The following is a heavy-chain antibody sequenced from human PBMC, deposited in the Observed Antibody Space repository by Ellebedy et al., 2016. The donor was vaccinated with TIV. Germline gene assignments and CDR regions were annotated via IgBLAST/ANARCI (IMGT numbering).Heavy chain of an antibody. V-gene: IGHV3-30-3*01. Sequence: PGGSLRLSCAASGFTSSSYAMHWVRQAPGKGLEWVATISSDGNDKYFADSVKGRFTISRDNSKNTLYLQVNSLRAEDTAVYYCAKSRWLQPDYDYWGQGTLVTVSS. CDR1: GFTSSSYA. CDR3: AKSRWLQPDYDY. D-gene: IGHD5-24*01. J-gene: IGHJ4*02. CDR2: ISSDGNDK.